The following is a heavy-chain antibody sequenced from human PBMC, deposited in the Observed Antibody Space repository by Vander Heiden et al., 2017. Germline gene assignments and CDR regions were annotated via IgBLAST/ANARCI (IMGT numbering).Heavy chain of an antibody. Sequence: EVQLLESGGGLVQPGGSVRPPCAVSGFTFSSYAITCVRQAPGKGLEWVSTISGSGTSTYYADSVKGRFTISRDNSKNTLYLQMNILRVDDSAIYYSFVEKATWFDPWGQGTLVTVSS. CDR2: ISGSGTST. CDR1: GFTFSSYA. D-gene: IGHD2-15*01. V-gene: IGHV3-23*01. J-gene: IGHJ5*02. CDR3: FVEKATWFDP.